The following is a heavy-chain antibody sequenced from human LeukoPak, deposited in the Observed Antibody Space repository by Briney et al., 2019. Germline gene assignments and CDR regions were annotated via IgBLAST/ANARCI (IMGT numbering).Heavy chain of an antibody. Sequence: PGGSLRLSCAASGFTFSSYWMSWVRQSPGKGLDWVANIKPDGSEKYFVDSVKGRFTISRDNAKNALYLEMNSLRAQDTAEYFCARERMYSGSGSTYPYYDYWGQGTLVTVSS. CDR3: ARERMYSGSGSTYPYYDY. CDR1: GFTFSSYW. J-gene: IGHJ4*02. D-gene: IGHD3-10*01. V-gene: IGHV3-7*01. CDR2: IKPDGSEK.